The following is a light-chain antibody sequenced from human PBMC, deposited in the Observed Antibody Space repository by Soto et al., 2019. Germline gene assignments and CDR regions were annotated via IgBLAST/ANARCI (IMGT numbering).Light chain of an antibody. Sequence: QSVLTQPASVSGSPGQSITISCTGTSSDVGCYNLVSWDQQHPGKAPKLMIYEGSKRPSGVSNRFSGSKSGNTASLTISGLQAEDEADYYCCSYAGSSTSYVFGTGTKVTVL. CDR1: SSDVGCYNL. CDR3: CSYAGSSTSYV. J-gene: IGLJ1*01. CDR2: EGS. V-gene: IGLV2-23*01.